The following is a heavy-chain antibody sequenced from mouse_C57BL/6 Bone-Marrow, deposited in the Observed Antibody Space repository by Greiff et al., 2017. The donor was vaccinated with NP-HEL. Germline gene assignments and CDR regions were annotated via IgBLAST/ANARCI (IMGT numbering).Heavy chain of an antibody. V-gene: IGHV1-47*01. CDR3: ARRGYYYGHFAY. CDR2: FHPYNDDT. D-gene: IGHD1-1*01. CDR1: GYTFTTYP. J-gene: IGHJ3*01. Sequence: QVQLKQSGAELVKPGASVKMSCKASGYTFTTYPIEWMKQNHGKSLEWIGNFHPYNDDTKYNEKFKGKATLTVEKSSSTVYLELSRLTTDDSAVYYCARRGYYYGHFAYWGQGTLVTVSA.